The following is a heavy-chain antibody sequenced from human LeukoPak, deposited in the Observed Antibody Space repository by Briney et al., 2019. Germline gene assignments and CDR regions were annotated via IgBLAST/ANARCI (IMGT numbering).Heavy chain of an antibody. CDR2: IKQDGNEK. D-gene: IGHD2-21*02. Sequence: GGSLRLSCAASGFTSSNAWMSWVRQAPGKGLEWVANIKQDGNEKYYVDSVKGRFTISRDNAKNSLYLQMNSLRAEDTAVYYCARNCGGDCSWGQGTLVTVSS. CDR3: ARNCGGDCS. V-gene: IGHV3-7*03. J-gene: IGHJ5*02. CDR1: GFTSSNAW.